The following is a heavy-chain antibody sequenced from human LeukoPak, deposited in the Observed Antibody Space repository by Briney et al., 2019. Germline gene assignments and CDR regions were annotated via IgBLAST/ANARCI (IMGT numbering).Heavy chain of an antibody. V-gene: IGHV3-23*01. Sequence: GGSLRLSCAASGFTFSSYAMTWVRQAPGKGLEWVSAISGSGGSTYYADSVKGRFTISRDNSKNTLYLQMNSPRAEDTAVYYCAKDYYYDSSGYYYPDYWGQGTLVTVSS. D-gene: IGHD3-22*01. J-gene: IGHJ4*02. CDR2: ISGSGGST. CDR3: AKDYYYDSSGYYYPDY. CDR1: GFTFSSYA.